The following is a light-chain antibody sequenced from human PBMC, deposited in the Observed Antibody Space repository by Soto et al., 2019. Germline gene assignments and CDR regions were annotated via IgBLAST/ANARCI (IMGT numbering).Light chain of an antibody. J-gene: IGLJ2*01. CDR2: GNS. V-gene: IGLV1-40*01. CDR3: QPYDSSRSGVV. Sequence: QSVLTQPPSVSGAPGQRVTISCTGSSSNIGAGYDVHWYQQLPGTAPKLLIYGNSNRPSGVPDRFSGSKSGTSASLAITGLQAEDEADNYCQPYDSSRSGVVFGGGTKFTVL. CDR1: SSNIGAGYD.